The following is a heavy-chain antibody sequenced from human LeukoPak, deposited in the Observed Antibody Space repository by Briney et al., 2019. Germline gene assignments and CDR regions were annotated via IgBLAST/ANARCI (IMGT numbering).Heavy chain of an antibody. V-gene: IGHV3-74*01. Sequence: NPGGSLRLSCAASGFTFSNYWMHWVRQTPGKGLVWVSRIISDGSSTSYADSVKGRFTISRDNAKNTLYLQMNSLRAEDTAVYYCARDGSLPDYWGQGTLVTVFS. CDR3: ARDGSLPDY. CDR2: IISDGSST. J-gene: IGHJ4*02. CDR1: GFTFSNYW.